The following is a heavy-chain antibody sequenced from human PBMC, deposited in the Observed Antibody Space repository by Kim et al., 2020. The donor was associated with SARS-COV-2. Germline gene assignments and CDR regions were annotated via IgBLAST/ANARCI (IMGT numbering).Heavy chain of an antibody. V-gene: IGHV3-20*01. CDR1: GFTFDDYG. J-gene: IGHJ4*02. D-gene: IGHD3-10*01. CDR2: INWNGGST. Sequence: GGSLRLSCAASGFTFDDYGMSWVRQAPGKGLEWVSGINWNGGSTGYADSVKGRFTISRDNAKNSLYLQMNSLRAEDTALYHCARSWGGSGSYYFDYWGQGTLVTVSS. CDR3: ARSWGGSGSYYFDY.